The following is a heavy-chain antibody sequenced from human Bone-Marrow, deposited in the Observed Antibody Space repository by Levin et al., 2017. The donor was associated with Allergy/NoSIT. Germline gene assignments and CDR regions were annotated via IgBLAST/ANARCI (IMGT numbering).Heavy chain of an antibody. V-gene: IGHV1-46*01. CDR3: ARGARYYDL. CDR2: INPSDGRT. J-gene: IGHJ5*02. D-gene: IGHD3-10*01. CDR1: GYSFTSYY. Sequence: ASVKVSCKASGYSFTSYYIHWVRQAPGQGLEWMGIINPSDGRTPYAQKFQVRVTLTRDTSTSTVYMELSSLTSEDTAVYYCARGARYYDLWGQGTLLTVSS.